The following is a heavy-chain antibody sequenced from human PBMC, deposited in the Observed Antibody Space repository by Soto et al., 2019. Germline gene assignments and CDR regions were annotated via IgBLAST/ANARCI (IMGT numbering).Heavy chain of an antibody. Sequence: QVQLVQSGPEVKKPGASVKVSCETSGCTFTTYDITWVRQAPGQGLEWMGWISTFNGDTKYEEKLQDSVTMTSDTFTATAYMELRSLGSDDTAVYYCARGYCADDICYYFDFWGQGTLVTVSS. CDR1: GCTFTTYD. J-gene: IGHJ4*02. CDR3: ARGYCADDICYYFDF. CDR2: ISTFNGDT. D-gene: IGHD2-8*01. V-gene: IGHV1-18*01.